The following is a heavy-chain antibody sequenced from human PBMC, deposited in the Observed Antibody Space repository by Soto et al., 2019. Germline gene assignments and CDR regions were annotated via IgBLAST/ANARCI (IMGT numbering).Heavy chain of an antibody. D-gene: IGHD4-17*01. V-gene: IGHV4-59*02. CDR1: GGSVSGYY. CDR2: IYYSGST. CDR3: ARHEGYGEAWFDP. J-gene: IGHJ5*02. Sequence: SETLSLTCTVSGGSVSGYYWSWIRQPPGKGLEWIGYIYYSGSTNYNPSLKSRVTISADTSKNQFSLKLSSVTAADTAVYYCARHEGYGEAWFDPWGQGTLVTVSS.